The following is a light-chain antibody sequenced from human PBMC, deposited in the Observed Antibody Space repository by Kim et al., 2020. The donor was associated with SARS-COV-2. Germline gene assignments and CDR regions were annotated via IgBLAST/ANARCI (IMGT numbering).Light chain of an antibody. J-gene: IGKJ1*01. Sequence: DIQMTQSPSSLSASVGDRVTITRQASQDIKNYLNWYQQKPGKAPKLLIYDASTLETGVPSRFSGSASGTDFTFTITSLQPEDIATYYCQQYNNLPWTFGQGTKVDIK. CDR3: QQYNNLPWT. CDR1: QDIKNY. CDR2: DAS. V-gene: IGKV1-33*01.